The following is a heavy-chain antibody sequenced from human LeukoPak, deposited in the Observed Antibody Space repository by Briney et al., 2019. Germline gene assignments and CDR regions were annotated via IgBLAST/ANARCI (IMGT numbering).Heavy chain of an antibody. CDR1: GFTVTSNY. Sequence: GGSLRLSCVVSGFTVTSNYMSWVRQAPGKGLEWVSVIYSGGTTNYADSVKGRFTVHRDNSKNTLYLQMNSLRAEDTAVYYCASKLTSGYWGQGTLVTVSS. D-gene: IGHD4-17*01. CDR3: ASKLTSGY. J-gene: IGHJ4*02. CDR2: IYSGGTT. V-gene: IGHV3-66*01.